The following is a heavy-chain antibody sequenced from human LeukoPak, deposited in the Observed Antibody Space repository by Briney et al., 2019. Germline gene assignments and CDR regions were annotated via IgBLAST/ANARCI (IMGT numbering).Heavy chain of an antibody. V-gene: IGHV3-11*04. Sequence: PGGSLRLSCAASGFTFSDYYMSWIRQAPGKGLEWLSYISSRGSTIYYTDSVKGRFTISRDNAKSSLYLQMNSLRAEDTAVYYCASEGTTGTTWGPDYWGQGTLVTVSS. D-gene: IGHD1-1*01. CDR1: GFTFSDYY. CDR2: ISSRGSTI. CDR3: ASEGTTGTTWGPDY. J-gene: IGHJ4*02.